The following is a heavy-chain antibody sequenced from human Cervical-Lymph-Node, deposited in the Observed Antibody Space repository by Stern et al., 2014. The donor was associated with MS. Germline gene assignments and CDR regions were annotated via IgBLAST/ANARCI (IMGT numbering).Heavy chain of an antibody. CDR2: IYTNGST. CDR1: GGSISSGSYY. J-gene: IGHJ4*02. CDR3: ARDGVSPYYFDY. Sequence: QLQLQESGPGLVKPSQTLSLTCTVSGGSISSGSYYWSWIRQPAGKGLEWIGRIYTNGSTNYNPSLKSRVTISVDTSKKQFSLKLSSVTAADTAVYYCARDGVSPYYFDYWGQGTLVTVSS. V-gene: IGHV4-61*02.